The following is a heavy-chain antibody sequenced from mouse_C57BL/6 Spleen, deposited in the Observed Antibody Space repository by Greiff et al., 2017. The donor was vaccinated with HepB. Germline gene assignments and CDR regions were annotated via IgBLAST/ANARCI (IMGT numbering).Heavy chain of an antibody. CDR3: ARDNGFYAMDY. CDR1: GFTFSSYA. J-gene: IGHJ4*01. CDR2: ISDGGSYT. V-gene: IGHV5-4*01. Sequence: EVQLVESGGGLVKPGGSLKLSCAASGFTFSSYAMSWVRQTPEKRLEWVATISDGGSYTYYPDNVKGRFTISRDNAKNTLYLHMSHLTSEDTAMYYCARDNGFYAMDYWCQGPSVTVSS. D-gene: IGHD1-1*01.